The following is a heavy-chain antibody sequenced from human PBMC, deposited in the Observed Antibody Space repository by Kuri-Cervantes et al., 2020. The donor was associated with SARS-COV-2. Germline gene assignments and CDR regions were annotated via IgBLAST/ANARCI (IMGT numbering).Heavy chain of an antibody. J-gene: IGHJ4*02. D-gene: IGHD3-16*02. CDR1: GFTFSSYS. CDR2: IKQDGSEK. V-gene: IGHV3-7*01. Sequence: GGSLRLSCAASGFTFSSYSMSWVRQAPGKGLEWVTNIKQDGSEKYYVDSVKGRFTISRDNAKNSLYLQMNSLRAEDTAVYYCAGGYLFDYWGQGTLVTVSS. CDR3: AGGYLFDY.